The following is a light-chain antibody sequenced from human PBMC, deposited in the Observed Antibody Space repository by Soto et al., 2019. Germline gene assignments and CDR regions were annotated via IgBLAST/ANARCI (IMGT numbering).Light chain of an antibody. CDR3: HQYGSSPKYT. Sequence: EIVLTQSPGTLSLSPGERATLSCRASQSVSSSYLAWYQQKPGQAPRLLIYGASSRATGIPDRFRGSGSGTDFTLTISRLEPEDSAVYYCHQYGSSPKYTFGQGTKLEIK. CDR2: GAS. V-gene: IGKV3-20*01. J-gene: IGKJ2*01. CDR1: QSVSSSY.